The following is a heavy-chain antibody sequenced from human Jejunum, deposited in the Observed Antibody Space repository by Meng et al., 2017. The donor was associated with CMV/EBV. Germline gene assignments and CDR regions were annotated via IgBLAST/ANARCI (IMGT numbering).Heavy chain of an antibody. CDR1: GGSFSGYY. D-gene: IGHD2-2*01. Sequence: LPLACSVYGGSFSGYYWSWIRQPPGKGLEWIGEINHSGSTNYIPSLKSRVTMSVDTSKNQFSLKLNSVTAADTAVYYCARMPSNTIDYWGQGTLVTVSS. J-gene: IGHJ4*02. V-gene: IGHV4-34*01. CDR3: ARMPSNTIDY. CDR2: INHSGST.